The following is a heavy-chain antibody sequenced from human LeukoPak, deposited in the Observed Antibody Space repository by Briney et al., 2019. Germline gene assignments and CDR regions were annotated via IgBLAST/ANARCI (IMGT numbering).Heavy chain of an antibody. V-gene: IGHV4-59*01. Sequence: SETLSLTCTVSGGSISNYYWTWIRQPPGKGLEWIGYIYYSGSTNYNPSLESRVTISVDTSKNQFSPNLRSVTAADTAVYYCARAASYDIFYDWGQGTLVTVSS. J-gene: IGHJ4*02. CDR2: IYYSGST. CDR1: GGSISNYY. CDR3: ARAASYDIFYD. D-gene: IGHD3-9*01.